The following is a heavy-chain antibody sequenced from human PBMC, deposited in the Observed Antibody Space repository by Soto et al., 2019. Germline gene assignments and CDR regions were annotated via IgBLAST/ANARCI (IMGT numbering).Heavy chain of an antibody. V-gene: IGHV1-69*02. D-gene: IGHD3-22*01. J-gene: IGHJ4*02. CDR3: ARGLHYDSISLDDY. Sequence: SVKVSCKASGGTFSSYTISCVRQAPGQGLEWMGRIIPILGIANYAQKFQGRVTITADKPTSTAYMELSSLRSEDTAVYYCARGLHYDSISLDDYWGQGTLLTVSS. CDR2: IIPILGIA. CDR1: GGTFSSYT.